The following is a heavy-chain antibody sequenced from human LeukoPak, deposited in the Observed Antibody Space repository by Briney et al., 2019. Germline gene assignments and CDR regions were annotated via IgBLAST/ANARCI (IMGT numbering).Heavy chain of an antibody. CDR1: GFTFSEHY. J-gene: IGHJ4*02. CDR2: TRSKVNSYTT. CDR3: TTGGSWYDPGH. Sequence: PGGSLRLSCAVSGFTFSEHYMDWVRQAPGKGLEWVGRTRSKVNSYTTEYTASVKGRFTISRDDSKNSLHLQMNSLKTEDTAVYFCTTGGSWYDPGHWGQGTLVTVSS. V-gene: IGHV3-72*01. D-gene: IGHD6-13*01.